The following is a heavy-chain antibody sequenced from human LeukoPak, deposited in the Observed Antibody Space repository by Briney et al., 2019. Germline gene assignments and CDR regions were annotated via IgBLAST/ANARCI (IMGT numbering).Heavy chain of an antibody. D-gene: IGHD1-26*01. Sequence: ASVKVSCKASGYTFTGYYMHGVRQAPGQGLEWMGWINPNSGGTNYAQKFQGRVTMTRDTSISTAYMELSRLRSDDTAVYYCARALSIVGATNYWGQGTLVTVSS. CDR2: INPNSGGT. CDR3: ARALSIVGATNY. CDR1: GYTFTGYY. J-gene: IGHJ4*02. V-gene: IGHV1-2*02.